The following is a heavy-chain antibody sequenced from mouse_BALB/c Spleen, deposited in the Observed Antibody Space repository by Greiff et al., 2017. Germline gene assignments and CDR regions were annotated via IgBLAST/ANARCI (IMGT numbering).Heavy chain of an antibody. V-gene: IGHV5-17*02. CDR3: ARSRALLYAMDY. Sequence: EVKLVESGGGLVQPGGSRKLSCAASGFTFSSFGMHWVRQAPEKGLEWVAYISSGSSTIYYADTVKGRFTISRDNPKNTLFLQMTSLRSEDTAMYYCARSRALLYAMDYWGQGTSVTVSS. CDR2: ISSGSSTI. D-gene: IGHD1-1*01. J-gene: IGHJ4*01. CDR1: GFTFSSFG.